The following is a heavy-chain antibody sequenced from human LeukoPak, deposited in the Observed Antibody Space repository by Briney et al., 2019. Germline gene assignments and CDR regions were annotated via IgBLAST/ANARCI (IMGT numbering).Heavy chain of an antibody. V-gene: IGHV3-48*01. CDR2: VSGSGSAT. CDR3: ASPSKRGIAVASGYY. CDR1: GFSFSTYN. D-gene: IGHD6-19*01. J-gene: IGHJ4*02. Sequence: GGSLRLSCAASGFSFSTYNMNWVRQAPGKGLEWISYVSGSGSATYYADSVKGRFTISRDNSKNTLYLQMNSLRAEDTAVYYCASPSKRGIAVASGYYWGQGTLVTVSS.